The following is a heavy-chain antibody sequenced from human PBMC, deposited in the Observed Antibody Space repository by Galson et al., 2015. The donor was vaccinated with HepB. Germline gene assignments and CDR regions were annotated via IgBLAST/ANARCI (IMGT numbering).Heavy chain of an antibody. J-gene: IGHJ3*02. CDR3: TAQKLGRGAFDI. CDR2: IRTKTDGGKT. CDR1: GFTFNNAW. V-gene: IGHV3-15*01. Sequence: SLRLSCAASGFTFNNAWMNWVRQAPGRGLEWVGRIRTKTDGGKTDYTAPVKGRFTISRDDSKNTLYLQMTSLKTEDTAVYFCTAQKLGRGAFDIWGQGTMVTVSS. D-gene: IGHD7-27*01.